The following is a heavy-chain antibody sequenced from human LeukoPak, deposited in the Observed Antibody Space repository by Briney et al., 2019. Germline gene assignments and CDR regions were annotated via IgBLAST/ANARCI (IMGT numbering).Heavy chain of an antibody. Sequence: SETLSLTCTVSGGSLSSSSYYWGWIRQPPGKGLEWIGSIYYSGSTYYSPSLKSRVTISVDTSKNQFSLKLSSVTAADTAVYYCARTGLFDYVWGSYQPFDYWGQGTLVTVSS. J-gene: IGHJ4*02. D-gene: IGHD3-16*02. CDR2: IYYSGST. CDR1: GGSLSSSSYY. V-gene: IGHV4-39*01. CDR3: ARTGLFDYVWGSYQPFDY.